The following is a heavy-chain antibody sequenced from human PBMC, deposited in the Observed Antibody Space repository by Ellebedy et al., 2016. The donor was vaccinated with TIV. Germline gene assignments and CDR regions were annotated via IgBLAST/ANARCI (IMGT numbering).Heavy chain of an antibody. CDR3: VRDKIVGATIFDY. D-gene: IGHD1-26*01. V-gene: IGHV3-7*01. CDR2: INQNGSKI. CDR1: GFTFANYW. Sequence: GGSLRLXXAGSGFTFANYWMNWVRQAPGKGLEWVANINQNGSKIYYVDSVKGRFTISRDNAKNSVSLQMNSLRVEGTAVYYCVRDKIVGATIFDYWGQGTLVTVSS. J-gene: IGHJ4*02.